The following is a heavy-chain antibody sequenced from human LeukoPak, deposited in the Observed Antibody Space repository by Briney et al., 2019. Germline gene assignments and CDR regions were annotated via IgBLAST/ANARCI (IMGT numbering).Heavy chain of an antibody. D-gene: IGHD3-22*01. CDR3: ARKGYYYDSSGYYSDS. CDR2: INTNTGNP. CDR1: GYTFSSYT. J-gene: IGHJ5*01. V-gene: IGHV7-4-1*02. Sequence: ASVKVSCKTSGYTFSSYTITWVRQAPGQGLQWMGWINTNTGNPTYAQGFTGRYVFSLDTSVSTAYLQISSLKAEDTAVYYCARKGYYYDSSGYYSDSWGQGTLVTVSS.